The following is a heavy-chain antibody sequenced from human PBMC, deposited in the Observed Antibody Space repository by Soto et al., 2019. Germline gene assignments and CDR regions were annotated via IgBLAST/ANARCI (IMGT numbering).Heavy chain of an antibody. CDR3: ARGRTVSYYYYMDV. CDR1: GGSFSGYY. J-gene: IGHJ6*03. CDR2: INHSGST. Sequence: SETLSLTCAVYGGSFSGYYWSWIRQPPGKGLEWIGEINHSGSTNYNPSLKSRVTISVDTSKNQFSLKLSSVTAADTAVYYCARGRTVSYYYYMDVWGKGTTVTVSS. D-gene: IGHD4-17*01. V-gene: IGHV4-34*01.